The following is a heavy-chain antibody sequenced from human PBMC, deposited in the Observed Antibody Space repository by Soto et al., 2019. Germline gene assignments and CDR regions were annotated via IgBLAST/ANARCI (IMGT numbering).Heavy chain of an antibody. CDR1: GGTFSSYA. Sequence: QVQLVQSGAEVQKPGSSVKVSCKASGGTFSSYAISWVRQAPGQGLEWMGGIIPIFGTANYAQKFQGRVTITADESTSTADMELSSLRSEDTAVYYCARDEFEGLHYYGMDVWGQGTTVTVSS. CDR3: ARDEFEGLHYYGMDV. CDR2: IIPIFGTA. V-gene: IGHV1-69*01. D-gene: IGHD5-12*01. J-gene: IGHJ6*02.